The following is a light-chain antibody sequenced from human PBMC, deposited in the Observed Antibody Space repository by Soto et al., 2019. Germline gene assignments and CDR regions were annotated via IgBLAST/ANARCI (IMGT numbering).Light chain of an antibody. CDR2: LGS. V-gene: IGKV2-28*01. CDR3: MQALQTPLT. J-gene: IGKJ4*01. Sequence: VMTQSPVSLPVTPGEPASISCRSSQSLVHGNGNNYLNWFLQKPGQSPQLLIYLGSTRASGVPDRFSGSGSGTDFTLKISRVEAEDVGVYYCMQALQTPLTFAGGTKLEIK. CDR1: QSLVHGNGNNY.